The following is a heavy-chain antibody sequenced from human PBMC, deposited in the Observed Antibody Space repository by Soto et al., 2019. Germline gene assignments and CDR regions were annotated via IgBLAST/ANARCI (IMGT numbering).Heavy chain of an antibody. CDR3: ARRRYSGYAPGWNYYYMDV. Sequence: SETLSLTCTVSGGSISSYYWSWIRQPPGKGLEWIGYIYYSGSTNYNPSLKSRVTISVDTSKNQFSLKLSSVTAADTAVYYCARRRYSGYAPGWNYYYMDVWGNGTTVTVSS. CDR2: IYYSGST. J-gene: IGHJ6*03. D-gene: IGHD5-12*01. CDR1: GGSISSYY. V-gene: IGHV4-59*01.